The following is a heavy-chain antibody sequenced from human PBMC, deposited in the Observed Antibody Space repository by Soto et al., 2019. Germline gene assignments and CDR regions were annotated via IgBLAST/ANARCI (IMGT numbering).Heavy chain of an antibody. CDR3: ARDRAHGFDI. J-gene: IGHJ3*02. V-gene: IGHV1-18*01. CDR1: GYTFTSNG. Sequence: QVQLVQSGAEVKKPGASVKVSCKASGYTFTSNGISWVRQAPGQGLEWMGWISADKGNTNYAQKLQGRGTMTRDTSTSTVYMELRSLRSEDTAVYFCARDRAHGFDIWGQGTMVTVSS. CDR2: ISADKGNT.